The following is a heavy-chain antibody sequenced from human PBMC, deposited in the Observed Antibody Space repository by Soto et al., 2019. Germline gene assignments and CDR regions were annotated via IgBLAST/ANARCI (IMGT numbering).Heavy chain of an antibody. J-gene: IGHJ6*02. CDR1: GYTFTSYG. D-gene: IGHD2-8*01. V-gene: IGHV1-18*04. Sequence: ASVKVSCKASGYTFTSYGISWVRQAPGQGLEWMGWISAYNGNTNYAQKLQGRVTMTTDTSTSTAYMELRSLRSDDTAVYYCARDQYCTNGVCLNWFYYYYGMDVWGQGTTVT. CDR3: ARDQYCTNGVCLNWFYYYYGMDV. CDR2: ISAYNGNT.